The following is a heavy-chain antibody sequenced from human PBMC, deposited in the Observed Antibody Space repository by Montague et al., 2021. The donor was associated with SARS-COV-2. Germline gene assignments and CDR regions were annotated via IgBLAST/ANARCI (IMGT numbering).Heavy chain of an antibody. CDR3: ARADFWSGYLYFDY. V-gene: IGHV4-61*02. J-gene: IGHJ4*02. D-gene: IGHD3-3*01. CDR2: IYTSGST. CDR1: GGSISSGSYY. Sequence: SLSLTCTVSGGSISSGSYYWSWIRQPAGKGLEWIGRIYTSGSTNYNPSLKSRVTIPVDTSKNQFSLKLSSVTAADTAVYYCARADFWSGYLYFDYWGQGTLVTVSS.